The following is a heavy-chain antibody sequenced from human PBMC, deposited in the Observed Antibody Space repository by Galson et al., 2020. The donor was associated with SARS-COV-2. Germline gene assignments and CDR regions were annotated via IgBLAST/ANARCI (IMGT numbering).Heavy chain of an antibody. CDR2: VIPMFALA. J-gene: IGHJ3*01. CDR1: GGPFSHYT. V-gene: IGHV1-69*02. CDR3: ARAKGNYYDPSGDDALDYAVDF. Sequence: SEKVSCKASGGPFSHYTISWVRQAPGQGLEWMGRVIPMFALANYAQTFQGRVTITADITTSTAYMELTSLRSEDTAVYYCARAKGNYYDPSGDDALDYAVDFWGQGTRVTVAS. D-gene: IGHD3-22*01.